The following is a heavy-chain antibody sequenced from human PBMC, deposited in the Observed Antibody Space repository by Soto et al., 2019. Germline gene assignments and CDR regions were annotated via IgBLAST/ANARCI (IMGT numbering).Heavy chain of an antibody. CDR2: IYYSGIT. V-gene: IGHV4-59*01. CDR1: GGSISSYS. Sequence: QVQLQESGPGLVTPSETLSLTCTVSGGSISSYSWSWIRQPPGKGLEWIGYIYYSGITNYNPSLKSRVTISVDTSKNQFSLKLGSVTAADTAVYYCAREVVEVLTGGGRFDPWGSGTLVTVSS. D-gene: IGHD3-9*01. J-gene: IGHJ5*02. CDR3: AREVVEVLTGGGRFDP.